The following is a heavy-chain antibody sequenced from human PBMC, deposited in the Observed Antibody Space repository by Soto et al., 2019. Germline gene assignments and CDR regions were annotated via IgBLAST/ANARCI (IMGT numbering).Heavy chain of an antibody. CDR1: GGSISSGDYY. V-gene: IGHV4-61*08. J-gene: IGHJ4*02. CDR3: ARSDGRY. Sequence: PSETLSLTCTVPGGSISSGDYYWTWIRQPPGKGLEWIGYIYYSGSTNYNPSLKSRVTISLDTSKNQFSLKLSSVTAADTAVYYCARSDGRYWGQGTLVTVSS. CDR2: IYYSGST.